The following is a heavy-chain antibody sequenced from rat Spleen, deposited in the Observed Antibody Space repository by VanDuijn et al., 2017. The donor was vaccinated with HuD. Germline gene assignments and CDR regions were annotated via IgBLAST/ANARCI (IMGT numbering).Heavy chain of an antibody. CDR1: GFTFSRSA. CDR2: ITHIGGIT. CDR3: RTDAFSLTPSPLDY. D-gene: IGHD2-1*01. V-gene: IGHV5-46*01. J-gene: IGHJ2*01. Sequence: EVQLVESGGGLVQPGRSLKLSCAASGFTFSRSAMAWVRQAPTKGLEWVATITHIGGITYYPDSVKGRFTISRDNAKSTLYLQMNSLRSEDTATYYCRTDAFSLTPSPLDYWGQGVMVTVSS.